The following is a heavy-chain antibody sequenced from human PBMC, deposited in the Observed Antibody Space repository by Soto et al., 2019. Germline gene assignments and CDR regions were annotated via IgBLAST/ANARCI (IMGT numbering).Heavy chain of an antibody. D-gene: IGHD3-22*01. CDR1: GFTFSSYS. CDR2: ISSSSSYI. J-gene: IGHJ4*02. CDR3: ARDDSYYDSSGYRLGY. V-gene: IGHV3-21*01. Sequence: GGSLRLSCAASGFTFSSYSMYWVRQAPGKGLEWVSSISSSSSYIYYADSVKGRFTISRDNAKNSLYLQMNSLRAEDTAVYYCARDDSYYDSSGYRLGYWGQGTLVTVS.